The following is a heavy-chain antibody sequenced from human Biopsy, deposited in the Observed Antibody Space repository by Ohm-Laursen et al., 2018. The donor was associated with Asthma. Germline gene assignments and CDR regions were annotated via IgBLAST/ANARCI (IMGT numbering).Heavy chain of an antibody. D-gene: IGHD6-13*01. J-gene: IGHJ6*02. CDR3: ARDFLFQHGSSWYYYYYGMDV. CDR1: GYTFTSYY. V-gene: IGHV1-46*01. Sequence: ASVKVSCKTSGYTFTSYYMHWVRQAPGQGLEWMGIINPSGGSTSDAQKFQGRVTMTRDTSTSTVYMELNSLRSEDTAVYYCARDFLFQHGSSWYYYYYGMDVWGQGTTVTVSS. CDR2: INPSGGST.